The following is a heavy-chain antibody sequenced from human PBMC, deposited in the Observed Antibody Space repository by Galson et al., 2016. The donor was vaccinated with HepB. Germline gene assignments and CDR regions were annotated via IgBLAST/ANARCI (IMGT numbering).Heavy chain of an antibody. CDR1: GGTFSTYA. J-gene: IGHJ4*02. D-gene: IGHD2-2*01. CDR3: ARDGGGSGTSDFDY. V-gene: IGHV1-69*13. Sequence: SVKVSCKAPGGTFSTYAFNWVRQAPGQGLERMGGIIPILGTPNYAQNFQGRVTITADESTSTAYMELSSLRSEDTAVYYCARDGGGSGTSDFDYWGQGTLVTVSS. CDR2: IIPILGTP.